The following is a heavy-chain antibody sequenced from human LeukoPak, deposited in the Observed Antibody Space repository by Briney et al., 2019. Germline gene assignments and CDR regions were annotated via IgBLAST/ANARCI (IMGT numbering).Heavy chain of an antibody. CDR1: GGTFSSYA. CDR2: IIPIFGTA. D-gene: IGHD2-8*01. J-gene: IGHJ4*02. CDR3: ARDWGIHCTNGVCRDSKISSSWHWGY. Sequence: SVKVSCKASGGTFSSYAISWVRQAPGQGLEWMGGIIPIFGTANYAQKFQGRVTITTDESTSTAYMELSSLRSEDTAVYYCARDWGIHCTNGVCRDSKISSSWHWGYWGQGTLVTVSS. V-gene: IGHV1-69*05.